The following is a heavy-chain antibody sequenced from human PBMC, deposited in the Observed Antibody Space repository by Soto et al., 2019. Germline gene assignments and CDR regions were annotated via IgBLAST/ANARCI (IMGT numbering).Heavy chain of an antibody. V-gene: IGHV4-30-4*01. CDR1: GGSISSGDYY. D-gene: IGHD3-22*01. Sequence: QVQLQESGPGLVKPSQTLSLTCTVSGGSISSGDYYWSWIRQPPGKGLEWIGYIYYSGSTYYNPSLTSRVTISGDTSQNQFSLKLSSVTAADPAVYYCDSGPRLDYYDSSGYPDHWVQGTLVTVSS. CDR2: IYYSGST. CDR3: DSGPRLDYYDSSGYPDH. J-gene: IGHJ4*02.